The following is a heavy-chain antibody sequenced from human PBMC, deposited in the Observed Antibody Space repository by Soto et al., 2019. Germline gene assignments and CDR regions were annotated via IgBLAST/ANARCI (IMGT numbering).Heavy chain of an antibody. J-gene: IGHJ4*02. Sequence: QAHLVESGGGVVQPGKSLRLSCAASGFTFTSYGMHWVRQAPGTRLEWVAVISYDGGLQHYADSVKGRFTISRDTSKNMVLLQMNSLRAEDTAVYYCVSDRGYGHASVPYSWGQGTLVSVSS. D-gene: IGHD5-18*01. V-gene: IGHV3-30*03. CDR1: GFTFTSYG. CDR2: ISYDGGLQ. CDR3: VSDRGYGHASVPYS.